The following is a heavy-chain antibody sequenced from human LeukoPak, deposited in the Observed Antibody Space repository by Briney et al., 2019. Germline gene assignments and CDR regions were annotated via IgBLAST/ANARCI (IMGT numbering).Heavy chain of an antibody. J-gene: IGHJ4*02. Sequence: ASVKVSCKASGYTFSGYYMHWVRQAPGQGLEWMGWINPNSGGTNYAQKFQGRVTMTRHTSISTAYMELIRLRSADTAVYYCARVGRAFTARSSFFDYWGQGTLVTVSS. CDR2: INPNSGGT. CDR3: ARVGRAFTARSSFFDY. V-gene: IGHV1-2*02. CDR1: GYTFSGYY. D-gene: IGHD6-6*01.